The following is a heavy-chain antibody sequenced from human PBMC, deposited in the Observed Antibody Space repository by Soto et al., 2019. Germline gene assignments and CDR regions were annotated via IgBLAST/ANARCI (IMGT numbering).Heavy chain of an antibody. CDR1: GISLKTAGVR. CDR2: IDWDDDK. Sequence: SGPTLVNPAQTLTLTCTFSGISLKTAGVRVTWIRQPPGKALEWLALIDWDDDKFYNTHLETRLTISKDTAKNQVVLRMTKVDPVDTATYYCARTSSRYWFDPWGQGTLVTVSS. D-gene: IGHD6-6*01. CDR3: ARTSSRYWFDP. V-gene: IGHV2-70*04. J-gene: IGHJ5*02.